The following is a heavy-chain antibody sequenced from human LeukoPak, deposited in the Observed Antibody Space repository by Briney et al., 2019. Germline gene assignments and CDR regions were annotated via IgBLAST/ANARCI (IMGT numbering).Heavy chain of an antibody. CDR2: ISSSSSYI. J-gene: IGHJ6*03. CDR3: ARDQGFSYYYYYMDV. CDR1: GFTFSSYS. D-gene: IGHD3-3*01. Sequence: TGGSLRLSCAASGFTFSSYSMNWVRQAPGKGLEWVSSISSSSSYIYYADSVKGRFTISRDNAKNSLYLQMNSLRAEDTAVYYCARDQGFSYYYYYMDVWGKGTTVTVSS. V-gene: IGHV3-21*01.